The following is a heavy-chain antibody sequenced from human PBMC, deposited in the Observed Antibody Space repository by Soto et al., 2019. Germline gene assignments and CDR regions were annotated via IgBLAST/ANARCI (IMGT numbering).Heavy chain of an antibody. CDR2: IIPIFGTA. J-gene: IGHJ3*02. CDR1: GGTFSSYA. D-gene: IGHD3-16*02. CDR3: ARDVYDYVWGSYRCAFDI. V-gene: IGHV1-69*06. Sequence: SVKVSCKASGGTFSSYAISWVRQAPGQGLEWMGGIIPIFGTANYAQKFQGRVTITADKSTSTAYMELSSLRSEDTAVYYCARDVYDYVWGSYRCAFDIWGQGTMVTVS.